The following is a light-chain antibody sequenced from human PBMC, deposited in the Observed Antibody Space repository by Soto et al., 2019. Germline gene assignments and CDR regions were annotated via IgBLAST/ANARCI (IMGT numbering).Light chain of an antibody. V-gene: IGKV1-27*01. CDR1: QGISNY. CDR2: VAS. Sequence: DIQMTQSPSSLSASVGDRVTITCRASQGISNYLAWYQQQPGKVPKLLIYVASTLQSGVPSRFSGSGSGADFTLTISSLQPEDVATYYCQKYNSAPWTFGQGTKVEIK. J-gene: IGKJ1*01. CDR3: QKYNSAPWT.